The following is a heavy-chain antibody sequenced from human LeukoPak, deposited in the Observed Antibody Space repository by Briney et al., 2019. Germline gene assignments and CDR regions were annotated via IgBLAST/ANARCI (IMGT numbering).Heavy chain of an antibody. V-gene: IGHV4-59*01. Sequence: PSETLSLTCTVSGGSISSYYWSWIRQPPGKGLEWIGYIYYSGSTNYNPSLKSRVTISVDTSKNQFSLKLSSVTAADTAVYYCARDRYGCNPPFYYWGQGTLGTVSS. CDR2: IYYSGST. CDR1: GGSISSYY. D-gene: IGHD4-23*01. CDR3: ARDRYGCNPPFYY. J-gene: IGHJ4*02.